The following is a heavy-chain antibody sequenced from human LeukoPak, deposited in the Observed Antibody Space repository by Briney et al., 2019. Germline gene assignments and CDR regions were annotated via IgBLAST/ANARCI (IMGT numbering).Heavy chain of an antibody. CDR1: GGSISIYY. CDR3: ARVRGSSGYYGMTD. V-gene: IGHV4-4*07. CDR2: IYISGST. Sequence: SETLSLTCTVSGGSISIYYWSWIRQPAGKGLEWIGRIYISGSTNYNPSLKSRVTMSVDTSKNQFSLKLSSVTAADTAVYYCARVRGSSGYYGMTDWGQGTLVTVSS. D-gene: IGHD3-22*01. J-gene: IGHJ4*02.